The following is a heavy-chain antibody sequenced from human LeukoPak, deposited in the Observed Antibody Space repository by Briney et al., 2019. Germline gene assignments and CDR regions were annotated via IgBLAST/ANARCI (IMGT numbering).Heavy chain of an antibody. J-gene: IGHJ3*02. CDR3: ARDAGLTMVRGVISHGAFDI. D-gene: IGHD3-10*01. Sequence: ASVKVSCKVSGYTLTELSIHWVRQAPGKGLEWMGGFDPEDGETIYAQKFQGRVTMTEDTSTDTAYMELSSLRSEDTAVYYCARDAGLTMVRGVISHGAFDIWGQGTMVTVSS. V-gene: IGHV1-24*01. CDR1: GYTLTELS. CDR2: FDPEDGET.